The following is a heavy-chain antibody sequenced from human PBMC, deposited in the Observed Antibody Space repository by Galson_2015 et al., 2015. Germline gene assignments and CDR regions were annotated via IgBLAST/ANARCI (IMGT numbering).Heavy chain of an antibody. J-gene: IGHJ6*02. V-gene: IGHV3-48*03. Sequence: SLRLSCAASGFTFSSYEMNWVRQAPGKGLEWVSYISSRGSIIYYADSVKGRFTISRDNAKNSLYLQMNSLRAEDTAVYYCARGYLYSFLHWGQGTTVTVSS. CDR1: GFTFSSYE. CDR3: ARGYLYSFLH. CDR2: ISSRGSII. D-gene: IGHD3-16*01.